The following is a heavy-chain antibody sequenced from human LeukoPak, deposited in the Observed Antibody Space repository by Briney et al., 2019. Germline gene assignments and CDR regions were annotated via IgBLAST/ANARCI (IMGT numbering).Heavy chain of an antibody. D-gene: IGHD3-10*01. V-gene: IGHV4-34*01. Sequence: SETLSLTCAVYGGPFSGYYWSWIRQPPGKGLEWIGEINHSGSTNYNPSLKSRVTISVDTSKNQFSLKLSSVTAADTAVYYCARHGRGFGESKYFDYWGQGTLVTVSS. J-gene: IGHJ4*02. CDR3: ARHGRGFGESKYFDY. CDR1: GGPFSGYY. CDR2: INHSGST.